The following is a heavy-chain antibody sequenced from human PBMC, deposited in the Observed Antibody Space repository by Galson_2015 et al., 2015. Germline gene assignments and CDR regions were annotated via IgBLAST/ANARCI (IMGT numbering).Heavy chain of an antibody. CDR2: IYYSGST. CDR3: ARYYYDSSGYYYGWFDP. D-gene: IGHD3-22*01. V-gene: IGHV4-59*01. J-gene: IGHJ5*02. CDR1: GGSISDYY. Sequence: SETLSLTCTVSGGSISDYYWSWIRQPPGKGLEWIGYIYYSGSTDYNPSLRSRVTISVDTSKSQFSLRLSSVTAADTAVYYCARYYYDSSGYYYGWFDPWGQGTLVTVPS.